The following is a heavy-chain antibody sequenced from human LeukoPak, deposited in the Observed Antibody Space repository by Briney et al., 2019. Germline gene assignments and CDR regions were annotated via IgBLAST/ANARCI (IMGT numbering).Heavy chain of an antibody. CDR3: ARQMNTVTADY. D-gene: IGHD4-17*01. CDR2: IYDGGSA. CDR1: GSPFSTNY. V-gene: IGHV3-53*01. Sequence: PGGSLRPSCAASGSPFSTNYMSWVRQAPGKGLECVSVIYDGGSAYYADSVRGRFTISRDNSNLYLQMNSLRAEDTAVYYCARQMNTVTADYWGQGTLVTVSS. J-gene: IGHJ4*02.